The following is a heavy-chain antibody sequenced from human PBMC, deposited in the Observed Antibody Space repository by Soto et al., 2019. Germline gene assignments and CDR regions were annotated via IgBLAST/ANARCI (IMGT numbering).Heavy chain of an antibody. CDR2: ISSSGGST. V-gene: IGHV3-23*01. J-gene: IGHJ4*02. D-gene: IGHD1-7*01. CDR3: AKNQERELPRVIDF. CDR1: GFTFSSYA. Sequence: GGSLRLSCAASGFTFSSYAMNWVRQAPGKGLEWVSGISSSGGSTYYADSVRGRFTISRDGSKNTLYLQMSSLRAEDTALYYCAKNQERELPRVIDFWGQGALVTVSS.